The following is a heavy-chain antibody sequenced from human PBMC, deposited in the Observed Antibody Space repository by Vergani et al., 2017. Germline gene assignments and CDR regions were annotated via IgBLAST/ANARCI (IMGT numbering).Heavy chain of an antibody. CDR1: GFTFSSHA. V-gene: IGHV3-23*01. Sequence: EVQLLQSEGAVVQPGGSLRLSCVASGFTFSSHAMSWVRQGHGQGLEWVSSIKNTGDSTHYADSVKGRFTISRDNSKNSLYLQMNSLRAEDTAVYYCARDRDIQLWSPSGMDVWGQGTTVTVSS. D-gene: IGHD5-18*01. CDR2: IKNTGDST. CDR3: ARDRDIQLWSPSGMDV. J-gene: IGHJ6*02.